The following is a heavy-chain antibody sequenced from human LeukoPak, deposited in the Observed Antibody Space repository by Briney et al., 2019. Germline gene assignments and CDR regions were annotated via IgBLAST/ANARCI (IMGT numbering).Heavy chain of an antibody. CDR2: IYPGDSDT. CDR1: GYSFTSYW. D-gene: IGHD5-12*01. CDR3: ARREGIYSSGNYYYYMDV. Sequence: GESLKISCKGSGYSFTSYWIGWVRQMPGKGLEWMGIIYPGDSDTRYSPSFQGQVTISADKSISTAYLQWSSLEASDTAMYYCARREGIYSSGNYYYYMDVWGKGTTVTVSS. V-gene: IGHV5-51*01. J-gene: IGHJ6*03.